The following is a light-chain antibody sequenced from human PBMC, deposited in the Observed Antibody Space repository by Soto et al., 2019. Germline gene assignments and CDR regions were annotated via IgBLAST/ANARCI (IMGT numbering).Light chain of an antibody. CDR1: QGISND. CDR2: DAS. CDR3: QQYNSYWT. V-gene: IGKV1-17*01. Sequence: DIQMTQCPASLSASVGDRITITCRASQGISNDLGWYQHKPGKAPNRLIYDASTLKSGVPSSFSGSASGTDFTLTISRMQPDDFAIYYCQQYNSYWTFGHGTKVDIK. J-gene: IGKJ1*01.